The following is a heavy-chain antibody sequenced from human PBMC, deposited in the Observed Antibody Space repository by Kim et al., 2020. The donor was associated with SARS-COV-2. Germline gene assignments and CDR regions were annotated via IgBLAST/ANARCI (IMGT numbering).Heavy chain of an antibody. J-gene: IGHJ4*02. CDR2: IGVHNGNT. CDR3: ARDLNWNSDY. Sequence: ASVKVSCKTSGYTFSTYGVSWVRQAPGQGLEWMGWIGVHNGNTNFAQKFQGRVTLTTDTSTSTAYMELRSLRSDDTAVYYCARDLNWNSDYWGQGTLVTVSS. V-gene: IGHV1-18*04. D-gene: IGHD1-1*01. CDR1: GYTFSTYG.